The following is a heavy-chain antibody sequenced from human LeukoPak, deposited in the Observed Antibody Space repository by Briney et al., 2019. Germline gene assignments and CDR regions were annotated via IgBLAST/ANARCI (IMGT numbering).Heavy chain of an antibody. CDR2: IYYSGST. CDR1: GDSVNSGSYY. D-gene: IGHD3-22*01. CDR3: ARYYDRSGYWSTPHFDY. Sequence: SETLSLTCTVSGDSVNSGSYYWSWIRQPPGKGLEWIGYIYYSGSTNYNPSLKSRVTISVDTSKNQFSLKLSSVTAADTAVYYCARYYDRSGYWSTPHFDYWGQGTLVTVSS. J-gene: IGHJ4*02. V-gene: IGHV4-61*01.